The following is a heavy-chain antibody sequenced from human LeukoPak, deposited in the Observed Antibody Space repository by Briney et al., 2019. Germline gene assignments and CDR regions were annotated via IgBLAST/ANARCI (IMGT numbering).Heavy chain of an antibody. Sequence: SETLSLTCTVSGGSISSYYWSWIRQPPGKGLEWIGYIYYSGSTNYNPSLKSRVTISVDTSKNQFSLKLSSVTAADTAVYYCARVGIAARKESLDYWGQGTLVTVSS. J-gene: IGHJ4*02. CDR2: IYYSGST. V-gene: IGHV4-59*12. CDR1: GGSISSYY. D-gene: IGHD6-6*01. CDR3: ARVGIAARKESLDY.